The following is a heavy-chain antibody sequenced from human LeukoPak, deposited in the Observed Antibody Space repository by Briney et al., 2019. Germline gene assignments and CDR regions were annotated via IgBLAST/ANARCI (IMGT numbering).Heavy chain of an antibody. CDR1: GGSISSGGYY. J-gene: IGHJ4*02. CDR3: AKDRVGAPLPHDY. Sequence: SETLSLTCTVSGGSISSGGYYWSWIRQHPGKGLEWIGYIYYSGSTYYYPSLKSRVTISVDTSKNQFSLKLSSVTAADTAVYYCAKDRVGAPLPHDYWGQGTLVTVSS. CDR2: IYYSGST. D-gene: IGHD1-26*01. V-gene: IGHV4-31*03.